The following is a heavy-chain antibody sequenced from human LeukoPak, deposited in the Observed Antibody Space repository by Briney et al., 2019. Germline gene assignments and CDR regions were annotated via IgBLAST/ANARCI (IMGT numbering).Heavy chain of an antibody. Sequence: PGGCLRLAFAASGFTFSTYAVICVRQDPGKGLEWVSAISGSGGYTYYADSVKGRFTISRDNSKNTLYLQMDSLRAEDTAVYYCAKAPYDHYYYYMGVWGKGTTVTVSS. V-gene: IGHV3-23*01. D-gene: IGHD5-12*01. CDR2: ISGSGGYT. CDR3: AKAPYDHYYYYMGV. CDR1: GFTFSTYA. J-gene: IGHJ6*03.